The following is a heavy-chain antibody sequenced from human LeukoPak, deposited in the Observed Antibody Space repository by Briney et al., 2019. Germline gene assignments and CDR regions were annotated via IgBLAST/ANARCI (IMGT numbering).Heavy chain of an antibody. V-gene: IGHV3-30*04. CDR1: KFTFSTYA. J-gene: IGHJ5*02. Sequence: PGGSLRLSCAASKFTFSTYAMHWVRQAPGKGLEWVSIISYDGSYKYYADSVKGRFTISRDNSKNTLFLQMNSLRAEDTAVYYCARDGNSGSYESYWFDPWGQGTLVTVSS. CDR2: ISYDGSYK. CDR3: ARDGNSGSYESYWFDP. D-gene: IGHD1-26*01.